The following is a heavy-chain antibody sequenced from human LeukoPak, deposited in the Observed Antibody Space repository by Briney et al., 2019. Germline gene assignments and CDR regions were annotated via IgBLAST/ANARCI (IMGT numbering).Heavy chain of an antibody. CDR1: GYTFTSYG. J-gene: IGHJ3*02. CDR3: ARNSGDFGSDAFDT. V-gene: IGHV1-18*01. D-gene: IGHD5-12*01. CDR2: ISAYNGNT. Sequence: ASVKVSCKASGYTFTSYGISWVRQAPGQGLEWMGWISAYNGNTNYAQKLQGRVTMTTDTSTSTAYMELRSLRSDDTAVYYCARNSGDFGSDAFDTWGQGTMVTVSS.